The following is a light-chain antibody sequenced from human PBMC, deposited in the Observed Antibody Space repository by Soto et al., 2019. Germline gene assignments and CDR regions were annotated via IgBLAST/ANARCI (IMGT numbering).Light chain of an antibody. V-gene: IGKV3-20*01. Sequence: EIVLTQSPGTLSLSPGERATLSCRVSQSVSSSYLAWYQQKPGQAPKVLIYRASSRATGIPDRFSGSGSGTDFTLTISRLEPEDFAVYYCQQYGSSPLTFGGGTKVDIK. J-gene: IGKJ4*01. CDR3: QQYGSSPLT. CDR2: RAS. CDR1: QSVSSSY.